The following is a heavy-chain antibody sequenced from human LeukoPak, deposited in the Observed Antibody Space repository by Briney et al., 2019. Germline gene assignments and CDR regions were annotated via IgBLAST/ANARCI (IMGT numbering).Heavy chain of an antibody. V-gene: IGHV4-59*12. CDR3: ARGGGGDYFDY. D-gene: IGHD3-16*01. J-gene: IGHJ4*02. Sequence: PSETLSLTCTVSGGSISSYYWSWIRQPPGKGLEWIGYIYHSGSTYYNPSLKSRVTISVDRSKNQFSLKLSSVTAADTAVYYCARGGGGDYFDYWGQGTLVTVSS. CDR2: IYHSGST. CDR1: GGSISSYY.